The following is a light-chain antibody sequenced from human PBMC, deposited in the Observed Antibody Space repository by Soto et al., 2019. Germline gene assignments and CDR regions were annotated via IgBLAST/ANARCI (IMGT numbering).Light chain of an antibody. J-gene: IGKJ5*01. CDR3: QQSGSSPIT. CDR2: GAS. V-gene: IGKV3-20*01. Sequence: EIVLTPSPGTLSLSPGERATLSCRASQSISSNLAWYQQKPGQAPRLLIYGASSRATGIPDRFSGSGSGTDFTLTISRLEPEDFAVYYCQQSGSSPITFGQGTRLEIK. CDR1: QSISSN.